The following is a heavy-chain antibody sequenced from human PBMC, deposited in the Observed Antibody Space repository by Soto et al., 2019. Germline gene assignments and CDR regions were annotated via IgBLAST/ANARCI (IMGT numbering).Heavy chain of an antibody. D-gene: IGHD3-10*01. J-gene: IGHJ6*02. CDR1: GGAFWEYY. CDR2: INQSGTT. CDR3: ARDIITVIGGEIYYYFGMDV. Sequence: SETLSLTCAVNGGAFWEYYWSCLRHPPWKGLEWIGEINQSGTTHYNPSLKRRINISIDTSKNQFSLNLTSVTAADTATYYCARDIITVIGGEIYYYFGMDVWGQGTTVTVSS. V-gene: IGHV4-34*01.